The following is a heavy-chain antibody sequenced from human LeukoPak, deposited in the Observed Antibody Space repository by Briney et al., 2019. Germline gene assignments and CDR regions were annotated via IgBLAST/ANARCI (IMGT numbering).Heavy chain of an antibody. CDR3: ARVGDYALKD. J-gene: IGHJ4*02. CDR2: IYYSGST. V-gene: IGHV4-59*12. Sequence: SETLSLTCTVSGGSISSYYWSWIRQPPGKGLEWIGYIYYSGSTNYNPSLKSRVTISVDTSKNQFSLRLSSVTAADTAVYYCARVGDYALKDWGQGTLVTVSS. D-gene: IGHD3-16*01. CDR1: GGSISSYY.